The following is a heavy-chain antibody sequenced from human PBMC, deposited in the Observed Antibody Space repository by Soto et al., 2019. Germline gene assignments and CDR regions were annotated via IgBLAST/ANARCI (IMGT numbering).Heavy chain of an antibody. D-gene: IGHD5-18*01. Sequence: GGSMRLSCGTSGFTFDDYGMSWVRQVPGKGLEWVSGVNWNAAGIGYVDYVKGRFTISRDNSKNMLYLQMDSLRAEDTAVYYCSKNPHEYSYGRFDSWGQGTLVTVSS. J-gene: IGHJ4*02. CDR3: SKNPHEYSYGRFDS. V-gene: IGHV3-20*04. CDR2: VNWNAAGI. CDR1: GFTFDDYG.